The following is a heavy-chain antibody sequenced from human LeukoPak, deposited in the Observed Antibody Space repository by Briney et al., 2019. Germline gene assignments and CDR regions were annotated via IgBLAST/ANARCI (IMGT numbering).Heavy chain of an antibody. J-gene: IGHJ5*02. CDR2: ISPGGGTT. CDR1: GFAFGSEA. CDR3: AKSRQQLVLVWFDP. Sequence: GGSLRLSCAVSGFAFGSEAMSWVRQSPARGLEWVASISPGGGTTYYADSVKGRFTISRDNSKNTLYLQMNSLRAEDTAVYYCAKSRQQLVLVWFDPWGQGTLVTVSS. D-gene: IGHD6-13*01. V-gene: IGHV3-23*01.